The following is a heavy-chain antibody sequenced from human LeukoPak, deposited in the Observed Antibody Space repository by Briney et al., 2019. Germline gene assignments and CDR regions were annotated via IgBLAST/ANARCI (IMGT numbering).Heavy chain of an antibody. Sequence: ASVKVSCKASGYTFTGYYIHWVRQAPGQRLEWIRRINPNSGATTYPQTFQGRVIMTRDTSISTAYMELSRLNSDDTAVYFCARARYSSEWSSALDVWGKETPVTVTS. D-gene: IGHD6-25*01. V-gene: IGHV1-2*06. CDR3: ARARYSSEWSSALDV. CDR1: GYTFTGYY. J-gene: IGHJ6*04. CDR2: INPNSGAT.